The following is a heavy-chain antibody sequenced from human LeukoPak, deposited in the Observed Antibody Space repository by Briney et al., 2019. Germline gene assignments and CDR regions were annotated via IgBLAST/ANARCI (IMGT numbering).Heavy chain of an antibody. CDR3: ARGSGYPYYFDY. CDR1: GGSITSYY. V-gene: IGHV4-59*01. J-gene: IGHJ4*02. Sequence: SETLSLTCTVSGGSITSYYWSWIRQPPGKGLEWIGCIYYSGSTNYNPSLKSRVTISVDTSKNQFSLKLSSVTAADTAVYYCARGSGYPYYFDYWGQGTLVTVSS. CDR2: IYYSGST. D-gene: IGHD3-22*01.